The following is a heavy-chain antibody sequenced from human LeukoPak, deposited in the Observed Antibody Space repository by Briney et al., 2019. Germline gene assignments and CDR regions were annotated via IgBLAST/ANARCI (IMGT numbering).Heavy chain of an antibody. CDR3: AGGYYAGY. CDR2: INEDGSRK. Sequence: GGSLSLSCVGSGFTLSNYWINWVRQAPGKGLEWVGNINEDGSRKNYADSVKGRFTISRDNSKNSLYLQMDSLRAEDTALYYCAGGYYAGYWGQGTQVTVSS. J-gene: IGHJ4*02. V-gene: IGHV3-7*04. D-gene: IGHD2-2*01. CDR1: GFTLSNYW.